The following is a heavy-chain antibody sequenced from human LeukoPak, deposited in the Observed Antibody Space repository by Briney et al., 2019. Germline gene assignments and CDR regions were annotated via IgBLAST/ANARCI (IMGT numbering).Heavy chain of an antibody. CDR3: ARVSSACIWDY. V-gene: IGHV4-4*07. Sequence: SETLSLTCAVSGGSFSGYYWSWIRQPAGKGLEWIGRIYTSGSTNYNPSLKSRVTMSVDTSKNQFSLKLSSVTAADTAVYYCARVSSACIWDYWGQGTLVTVSS. CDR2: IYTSGST. J-gene: IGHJ4*02. D-gene: IGHD3-10*01. CDR1: GGSFSGYY.